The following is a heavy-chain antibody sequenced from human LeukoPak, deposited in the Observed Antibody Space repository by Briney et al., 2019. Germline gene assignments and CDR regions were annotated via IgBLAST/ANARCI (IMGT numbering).Heavy chain of an antibody. Sequence: GGSLRLSCAASGFTFSSYWMSWVRQAPGKGLEWVANIKQDGSEKYYVDSVKGRFTISRDNAKNSLYLQMNSLRAEDTAVYYCARRYITHSSSWRYYYYYYMDVWGKGTTVTVSS. CDR1: GFTFSSYW. D-gene: IGHD6-13*01. J-gene: IGHJ6*03. CDR2: IKQDGSEK. CDR3: ARRYITHSSSWRYYYYYYMDV. V-gene: IGHV3-7*01.